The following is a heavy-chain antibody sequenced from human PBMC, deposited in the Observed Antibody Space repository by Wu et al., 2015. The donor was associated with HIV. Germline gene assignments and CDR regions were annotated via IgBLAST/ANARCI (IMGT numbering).Heavy chain of an antibody. CDR3: ARVPLYFYGSGRWGYDYGMDV. J-gene: IGHJ6*02. CDR1: GGSISSGDYY. V-gene: IGHV4-30-4*01. D-gene: IGHD3-10*01. CDR2: IYYSGST. Sequence: QVQLQESGPGLVKPSQTLSLTCTVSGGSISSGDYYWSWIRQPPGKGLEWIGYIYYSGSTFYNPSLKSRVIISIDTSKNQFSLKLSSVTAADTAVYYCARVPLYFYGSGRWGYDYGMDVWDQGP.